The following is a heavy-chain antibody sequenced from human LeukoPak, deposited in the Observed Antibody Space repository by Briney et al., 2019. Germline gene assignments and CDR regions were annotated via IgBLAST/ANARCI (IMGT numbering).Heavy chain of an antibody. CDR2: ISSGGNT. CDR1: GFIVSSNY. V-gene: IGHV3-53*01. J-gene: IGHJ4*02. D-gene: IGHD3-22*01. Sequence: GGSLRLSCAASGFIVSSNYMSWVHRAPGKGLEWVSVISSGGNTYYADSVKGRFTISRDISKNTLYLQMNGLRAEDTAVYYCAREVRGYYFDYWGQGTLVTVSS. CDR3: AREVRGYYFDY.